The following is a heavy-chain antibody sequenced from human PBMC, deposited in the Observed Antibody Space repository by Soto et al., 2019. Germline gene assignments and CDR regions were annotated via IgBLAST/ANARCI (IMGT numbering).Heavy chain of an antibody. CDR3: ARGVDGENAGCYYPLDY. D-gene: IGHD2-2*01. Sequence: QVQLVQSGAEVKKPGSSVKVSCKASGGTFSSYAISWVRQAPGQGLEWMGGIIPIFGTANYAQKFQGRVTITADETPTTADMERCSVRTYVTSVYYAARGVDGENAGCYYPLDYCGQGSLVTVAS. J-gene: IGHJ4*02. CDR2: IIPIFGTA. CDR1: GGTFSSYA. V-gene: IGHV1-69*01.